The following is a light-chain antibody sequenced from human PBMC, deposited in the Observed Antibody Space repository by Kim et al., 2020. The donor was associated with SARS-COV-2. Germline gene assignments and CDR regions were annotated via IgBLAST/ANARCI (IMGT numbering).Light chain of an antibody. Sequence: ASVGDIVTFTCRASQGISSYLAWYQQKPGTAPKFLIYAASSLQSVVPSRFSGSGSGTDFTLTISSLQPEDFATYYCQQTDSFPLTFGGGTKVDIK. CDR3: QQTDSFPLT. CDR1: QGISSY. J-gene: IGKJ4*01. CDR2: AAS. V-gene: IGKV1-12*01.